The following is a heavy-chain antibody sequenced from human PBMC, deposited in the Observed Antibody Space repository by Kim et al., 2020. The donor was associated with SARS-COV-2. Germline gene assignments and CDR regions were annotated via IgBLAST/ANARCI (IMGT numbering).Heavy chain of an antibody. J-gene: IGHJ3*02. CDR3: ARLDSKGHDAFDI. CDR1: GYTFTGYY. V-gene: IGHV1-2*02. CDR2: INPNSGGT. Sequence: ASVKVSCKASGYTFTGYYMHWVRQAPGQGLEWMGWINPNSGGTNYAQKFQGRVTMTRDTSISTAYMELSRLRSDDTAVYYCARLDSKGHDAFDIWGQGTMVTVSS.